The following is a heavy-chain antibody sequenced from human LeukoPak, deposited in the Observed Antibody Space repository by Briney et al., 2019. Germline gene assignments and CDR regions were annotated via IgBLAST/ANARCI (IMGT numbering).Heavy chain of an antibody. J-gene: IGHJ4*02. CDR2: ISSSSSYI. D-gene: IGHD3-22*01. V-gene: IGHV3-21*01. CDR1: GFIFSNYG. Sequence: GRSLRLSCAASGFIFSNYGMHWVRQAPGKGLEWVSSISSSSSYIYYADSVKGRFTISRDNAKNSLYLQMNSLRAEDTAVYYCARVASGYPDYWGQGTLVTVSS. CDR3: ARVASGYPDY.